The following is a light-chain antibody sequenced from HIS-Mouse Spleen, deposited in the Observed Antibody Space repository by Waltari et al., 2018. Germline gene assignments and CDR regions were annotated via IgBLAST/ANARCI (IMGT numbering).Light chain of an antibody. Sequence: SSELTQDPAVSVALGQTVRITCQGDSLRSYYASGYQQKPGQAPVLVSYDDSDRPSWIPERFSGSNSGNTATLTISRVEDGDEADYYCQVWDSSSDHVVFGGGTKLTVL. J-gene: IGLJ2*01. V-gene: IGLV3-19*01. CDR3: QVWDSSSDHVV. CDR2: DDS. CDR1: SLRSYY.